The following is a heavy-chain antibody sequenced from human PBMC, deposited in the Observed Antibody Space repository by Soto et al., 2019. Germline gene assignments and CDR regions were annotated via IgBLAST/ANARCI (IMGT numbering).Heavy chain of an antibody. V-gene: IGHV5-51*01. D-gene: IGHD6-19*01. J-gene: IGHJ5*02. Sequence: GESLKISFKGSGYSFTTYWIAWVRQMPGKGLECMGIIYPGDSDTRYSPSFQGQVTISADKSINTAYLQWSSLKASDSAIYYCARPFDTSGWYDHWGQGTLVTVS. CDR1: GYSFTTYW. CDR3: ARPFDTSGWYDH. CDR2: IYPGDSDT.